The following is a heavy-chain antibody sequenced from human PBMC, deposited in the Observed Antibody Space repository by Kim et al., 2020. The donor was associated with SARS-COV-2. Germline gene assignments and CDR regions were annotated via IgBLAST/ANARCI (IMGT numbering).Heavy chain of an antibody. D-gene: IGHD3-16*01. CDR1: GFTFSSYA. CDR3: ARVEDVRRLTLGSNYHYGMDV. Sequence: GGSLRLSCAASGFTFSSYAMHWVRQAPGKGLEWVAVISYDGSNKYYADSVKGRFTISRDNSKNTLYLQMNSLRAEDTAVYYCARVEDVRRLTLGSNYHYGMDVWGQGTTVTVSS. V-gene: IGHV3-30*04. CDR2: ISYDGSNK. J-gene: IGHJ6*02.